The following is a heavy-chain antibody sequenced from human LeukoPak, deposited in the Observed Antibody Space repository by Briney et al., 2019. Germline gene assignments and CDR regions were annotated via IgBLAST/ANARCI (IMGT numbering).Heavy chain of an antibody. V-gene: IGHV1-69*13. D-gene: IGHD4-17*01. J-gene: IGHJ4*02. CDR1: GGTFSSYA. Sequence: GASVKVSCKASGGTFSSYAISWVRQAPGQGLEWMGGIIPIFGTANYAQKFQGRVTITADESTSTAYMELRSLRSDDTAVYYCASLYGQFDYWGQGTLVTVSS. CDR2: IIPIFGTA. CDR3: ASLYGQFDY.